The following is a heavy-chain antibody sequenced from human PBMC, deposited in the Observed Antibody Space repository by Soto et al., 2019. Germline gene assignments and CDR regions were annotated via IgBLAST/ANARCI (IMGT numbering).Heavy chain of an antibody. Sequence: SVKVSCKASGGTFSSYAISWVRQAPGQGLEWMGGIIPILGTANYAQKFQGRVTITADESTSTAYMELSSLRSEDTAVYYCARSRSMVRGVIISTKYYFDYWGQGTLVTVSS. CDR3: ARSRSMVRGVIISTKYYFDY. CDR2: IIPILGTA. V-gene: IGHV1-69*13. D-gene: IGHD3-10*01. CDR1: GGTFSSYA. J-gene: IGHJ4*02.